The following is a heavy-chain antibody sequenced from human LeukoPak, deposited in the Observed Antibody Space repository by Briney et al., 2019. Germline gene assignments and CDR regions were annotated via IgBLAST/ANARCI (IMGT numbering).Heavy chain of an antibody. Sequence: PSETLSLTCTVSGGSISSYYWSWIRQPPGKGLEWIGYIYYSGSTNYNPSLKSRVTISVDTSKNQFPLKLSSVTAADTAVYYCARHGDYGDYDYWGQGTLVTVSS. J-gene: IGHJ4*02. CDR2: IYYSGST. V-gene: IGHV4-59*08. D-gene: IGHD4-17*01. CDR3: ARHGDYGDYDY. CDR1: GGSISSYY.